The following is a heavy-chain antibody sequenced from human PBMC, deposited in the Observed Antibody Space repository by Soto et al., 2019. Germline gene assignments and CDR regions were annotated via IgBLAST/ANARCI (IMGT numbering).Heavy chain of an antibody. CDR1: GGSISSGYYY. CDR2: IYYSGNT. J-gene: IGHJ5*02. CDR3: GRESGETWDYEAS. D-gene: IGHD1-7*01. V-gene: IGHV4-30-4*01. Sequence: SETLSLTCSVSGGSISSGYYYWSWIRQPPGKGLEWIGNIYYSGNTHYNPSLKSRVTVSVDTSRNQFFLTLRSVTAADSAVYHCGRESGETWDYEASWGQGTPVTVSS.